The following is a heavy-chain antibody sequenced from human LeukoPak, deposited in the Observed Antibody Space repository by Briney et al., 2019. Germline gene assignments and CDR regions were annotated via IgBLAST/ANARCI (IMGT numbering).Heavy chain of an antibody. V-gene: IGHV4-59*12. D-gene: IGHD3-10*01. CDR3: ARRGLEGPFDY. J-gene: IGHJ4*02. CDR2: IYYSGST. Sequence: PSETLSLTCTVSGGSISSYYWSWIRQPPGKGLEWIGYIYYSGSTNYNPSLKSRVTISVDTSKNQFSLKLSSVTAADTAVYYCARRGLEGPFDYWGQGTLVTVSS. CDR1: GGSISSYY.